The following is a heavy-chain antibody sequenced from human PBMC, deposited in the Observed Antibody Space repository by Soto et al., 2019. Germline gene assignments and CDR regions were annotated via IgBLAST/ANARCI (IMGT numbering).Heavy chain of an antibody. J-gene: IGHJ4*02. CDR2: ISGSGGST. CDR1: GFTFSNYA. Sequence: GGSLRLSCAASGFTFSNYAMSWVRQAPGKGLEWASAISGSGGSTFYADSVKGRFTISRDNSKNTLYLQMNSLRAEDTAVYYCAKFSAPSMYEISSDSDYWGQGTLVTVSS. D-gene: IGHD6-6*01. V-gene: IGHV3-23*01. CDR3: AKFSAPSMYEISSDSDY.